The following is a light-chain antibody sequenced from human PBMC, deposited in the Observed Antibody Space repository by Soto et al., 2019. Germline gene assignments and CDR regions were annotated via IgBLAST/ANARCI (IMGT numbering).Light chain of an antibody. CDR2: DVS. CDR3: QQYNNWPRGT. V-gene: IGKV3-11*01. J-gene: IGKJ1*01. Sequence: ESVLAQSPATLSLSPGERATLSCRASQSLDSSLAWFQQKPGQAPRLLIYDVSYRASGVPARFSGSGSGTEFTLTISSLQSEDVAVYYCQQYNNWPRGTFGQGTKVDIK. CDR1: QSLDSS.